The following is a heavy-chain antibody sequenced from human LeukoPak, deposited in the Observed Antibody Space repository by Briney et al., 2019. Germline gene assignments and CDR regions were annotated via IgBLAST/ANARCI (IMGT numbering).Heavy chain of an antibody. CDR2: VYYSGST. Sequence: SETLSLTCTVSGDSISSYYWSWLRQPPGKGLEWIGHVYYSGSTTYNPSLRSRLTISVDTSTSQLSLKLSSVTAADTAMYYCARHKPTGSYPLELWGQGTLVTVS. CDR1: GDSISSYY. J-gene: IGHJ4*02. D-gene: IGHD3-10*01. V-gene: IGHV4-59*08. CDR3: ARHKPTGSYPLEL.